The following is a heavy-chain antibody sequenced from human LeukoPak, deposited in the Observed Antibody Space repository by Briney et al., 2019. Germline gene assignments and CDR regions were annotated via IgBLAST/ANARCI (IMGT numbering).Heavy chain of an antibody. D-gene: IGHD2-8*01. CDR1: GGTFNIYT. J-gene: IGHJ6*03. Sequence: SVKVSCKASGGTFNIYTISWVRQAPGQGLGWMGGIIPIFGTANYAQKFQGRVTITTDESTSTAYMELSSLRSEATAVYYCARGYCTNGVCQRRYYYYMDVWGKGTTVTVS. CDR3: ARGYCTNGVCQRRYYYYMDV. V-gene: IGHV1-69*05. CDR2: IIPIFGTA.